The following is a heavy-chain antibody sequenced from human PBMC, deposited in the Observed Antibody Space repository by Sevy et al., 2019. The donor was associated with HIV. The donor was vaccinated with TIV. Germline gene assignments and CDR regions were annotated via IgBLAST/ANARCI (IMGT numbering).Heavy chain of an antibody. CDR3: ARDRGLRVPEYYFAA. CDR1: DDSISKYY. Sequence: SETLSLTCTVSDDSISKYYWNWIRQPPGKGLEWIGNVYYTGSTKYNPPLKSRVSISVDTSKNQFSLRLNSMTAADTAVYYCARDRGLRVPEYYFAAWGQGLLVTVSS. V-gene: IGHV4-59*01. D-gene: IGHD3-10*01. J-gene: IGHJ5*02. CDR2: VYYTGST.